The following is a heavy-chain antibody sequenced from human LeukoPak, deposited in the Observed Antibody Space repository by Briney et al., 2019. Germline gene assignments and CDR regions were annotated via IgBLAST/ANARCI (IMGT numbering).Heavy chain of an antibody. CDR1: GFTFSSYW. D-gene: IGHD1-26*01. V-gene: IGHV3-7*01. CDR3: ATSIVGAGPGYYGAFDI. Sequence: GGSLRLSCAASGFTFSSYWMSWVRQAPGKGLEWVANIKQDGSEKYYVDSVKGRFTISRDNAKNSLYLQMNSLRAEDTAVYYCATSIVGAGPGYYGAFDIWGQGTMVTVSS. J-gene: IGHJ3*02. CDR2: IKQDGSEK.